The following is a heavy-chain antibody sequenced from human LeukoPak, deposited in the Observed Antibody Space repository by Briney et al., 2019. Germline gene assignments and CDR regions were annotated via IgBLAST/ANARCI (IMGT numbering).Heavy chain of an antibody. CDR3: ARLIAAADFAFDY. V-gene: IGHV4-38-2*02. J-gene: IGHJ4*02. Sequence: SETLSLTCTVSGYSISSGYYWGWIRQPPGKGLEWIGSIYHSGRTFYNPSLKSRVTISVDTSKNQFSLKLSSVTAADTAVYYCARLIAAADFAFDYWGQGTLVTVSS. CDR1: GYSISSGYY. CDR2: IYHSGRT. D-gene: IGHD6-13*01.